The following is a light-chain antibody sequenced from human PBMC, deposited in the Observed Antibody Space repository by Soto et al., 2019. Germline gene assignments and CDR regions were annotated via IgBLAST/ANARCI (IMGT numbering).Light chain of an antibody. Sequence: EIVLTQSPGTLSLSSGQRATLSCRASQSVSSSYLAWYQQKPGQAPRLLIYGAFNRATGIPARFSGSGSGTDFTLTISSLEPEDFAVYYCQQRSNWPPITFGQGTRLEI. CDR1: QSVSSSY. CDR3: QQRSNWPPIT. CDR2: GAF. J-gene: IGKJ5*01. V-gene: IGKV3D-20*02.